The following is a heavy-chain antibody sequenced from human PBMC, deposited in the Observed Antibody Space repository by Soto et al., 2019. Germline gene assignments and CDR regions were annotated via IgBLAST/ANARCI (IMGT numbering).Heavy chain of an antibody. CDR3: ARMRNILTGYPGHFDY. V-gene: IGHV1-46*01. CDR1: GYTFTGYY. Sequence: ASVKVSCKASGYTFTGYYMHWVRQAPGQGLEWMGIINPSGGSTSYAQKFQGRVTMTRDTSTSTVYMELSSLRSEDTAVYYCARMRNILTGYPGHFDYWGQGTLVTVSS. D-gene: IGHD3-9*01. J-gene: IGHJ4*02. CDR2: INPSGGST.